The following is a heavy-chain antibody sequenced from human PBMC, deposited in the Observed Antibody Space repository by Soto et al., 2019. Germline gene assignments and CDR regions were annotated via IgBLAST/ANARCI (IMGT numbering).Heavy chain of an antibody. CDR2: IYYSGST. Sequence: TLSLTCTVSGGSISSGGYYWSWIRQHPGKGLEWIGYIYYSGSTNYNPSLKSRVTISVDTSKNQFSLKLSSVTAADTAVYYCARWGLYGDAVDYWGQGTLVTVSS. D-gene: IGHD4-17*01. J-gene: IGHJ4*02. CDR1: GGSISSGGYY. CDR3: ARWGLYGDAVDY. V-gene: IGHV4-61*08.